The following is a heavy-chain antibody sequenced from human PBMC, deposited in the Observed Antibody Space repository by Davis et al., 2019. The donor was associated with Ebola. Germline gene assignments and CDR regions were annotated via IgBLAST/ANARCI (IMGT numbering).Heavy chain of an antibody. V-gene: IGHV1-46*01. Sequence: ASVKVSCKASGYTFTSYYMHWVRQAPGQGLEWMGIINPRGGSTSYAQKFQGRVTMTRDTSTSTVYMDLSSLISEDTAVYYCVRDEWLVPDGYGMDAWGQGTTVIVSS. CDR2: INPRGGST. CDR3: VRDEWLVPDGYGMDA. CDR1: GYTFTSYY. D-gene: IGHD6-19*01. J-gene: IGHJ6*02.